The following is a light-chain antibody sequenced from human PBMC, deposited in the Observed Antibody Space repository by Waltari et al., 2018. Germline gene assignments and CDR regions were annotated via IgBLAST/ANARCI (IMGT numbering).Light chain of an antibody. CDR2: DVS. CDR1: NSDVGFYNY. V-gene: IGLV2-14*03. Sequence: QSALTQPASVSGSPGQSITIFCTGTNSDVGFYNYVSWYQQHPGQAPKVIIYDVSQRPSGISNRFSGSKSGNTASLTISGLQADDEADYYCKSYTGTGSWVFGGGTKLTVL. CDR3: KSYTGTGSWV. J-gene: IGLJ3*02.